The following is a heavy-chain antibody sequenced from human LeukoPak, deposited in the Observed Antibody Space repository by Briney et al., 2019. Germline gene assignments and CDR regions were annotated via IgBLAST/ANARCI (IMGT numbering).Heavy chain of an antibody. D-gene: IGHD3-16*01. Sequence: GGSLRLSCAASGFTFVYAWMSWVRQAPGKGLEWVGRIESKTDGGTPDYAAPVKGRFTISRDDSKSLLYLQLDSLQTEDTAVYYCTCFTWGTSDYWGQGTLVTVSS. V-gene: IGHV3-15*04. CDR3: TCFTWGTSDY. CDR1: GFTFVYAW. J-gene: IGHJ4*02. CDR2: IESKTDGGTP.